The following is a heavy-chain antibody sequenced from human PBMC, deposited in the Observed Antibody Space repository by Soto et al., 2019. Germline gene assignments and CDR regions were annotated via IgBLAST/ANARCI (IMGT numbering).Heavy chain of an antibody. V-gene: IGHV3-7*01. CDR2: IKHDGNEK. CDR1: GFMFGTYW. Sequence: GESLKISCAATGFMFGTYWMSWVRQAPGKGLEWVANIKHDGNEKYYADSVKGRFTVSRDNAKNFLHLQMSSLRGDDTGVYFCVRATLSWGHYYFRGLDVWGQGTTVTVSS. CDR3: VRATLSWGHYYFRGLDV. J-gene: IGHJ6*02. D-gene: IGHD3-22*01.